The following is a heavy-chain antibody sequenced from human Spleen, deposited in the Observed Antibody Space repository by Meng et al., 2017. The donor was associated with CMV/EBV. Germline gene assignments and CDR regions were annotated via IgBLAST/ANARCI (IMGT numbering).Heavy chain of an antibody. V-gene: IGHV3-21*01. CDR1: GFTFSSYS. CDR2: ISSSSSYI. J-gene: IGHJ4*02. Sequence: GESLKISCAASGFTFSSYSMNWVRQAPGKGLEWVSSISSSSSYIYYADSVKGRFTISRDNAKNSLYLQMNSLRAEDTAIYYCAKDLGYYDSSGYGDYWGQGTLVTVSS. D-gene: IGHD3-22*01. CDR3: AKDLGYYDSSGYGDY.